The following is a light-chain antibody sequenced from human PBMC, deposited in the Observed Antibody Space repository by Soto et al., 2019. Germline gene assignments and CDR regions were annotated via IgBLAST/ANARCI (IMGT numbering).Light chain of an antibody. Sequence: QSVLTQPASVSGSPGQSITISCTGTSSDVGAYNYVSWYQQHPGKAPELIIFDVTNRPSGVSNRFSGSKSGNTASLTISGLQAEDETDYYCSSYTSSSIYVFGTGTKLTVL. CDR1: SSDVGAYNY. CDR2: DVT. CDR3: SSYTSSSIYV. J-gene: IGLJ1*01. V-gene: IGLV2-14*01.